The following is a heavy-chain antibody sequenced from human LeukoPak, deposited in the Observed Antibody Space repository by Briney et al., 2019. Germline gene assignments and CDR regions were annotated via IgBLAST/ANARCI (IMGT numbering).Heavy chain of an antibody. CDR1: GGSISSGSYY. J-gene: IGHJ5*02. CDR3: ARDLGYT. CDR2: IYYSGST. Sequence: SQTLSLTCTVSGGSISSGSYYWSWTRQPPGKGLEWIGYIYYSGSTNYNPSLKSRVTISVDTSKNQFSLKLSSVTAADTAVYYCARDLGYTWGQGTLVTVSS. V-gene: IGHV4-61*01. D-gene: IGHD2-15*01.